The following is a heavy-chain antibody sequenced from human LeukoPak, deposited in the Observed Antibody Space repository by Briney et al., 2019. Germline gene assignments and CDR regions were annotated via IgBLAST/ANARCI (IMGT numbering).Heavy chain of an antibody. CDR1: GYTFTSYG. CDR3: ARDKGSTMVRGVIAYNWFDP. V-gene: IGHV1-18*01. D-gene: IGHD3-10*01. CDR2: ISAYNGST. Sequence: ASVKVSCKASGYTFTSYGISWVRQAPGQGLEWMGWISAYNGSTSYAQKFQGRVTMTRDMSTSTVYMELSSLRSEDTAVYYCARDKGSTMVRGVIAYNWFDPWGQGTLVTVPS. J-gene: IGHJ5*02.